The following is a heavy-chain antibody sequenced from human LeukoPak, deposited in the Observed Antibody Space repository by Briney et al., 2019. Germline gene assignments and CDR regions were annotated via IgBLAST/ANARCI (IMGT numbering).Heavy chain of an antibody. V-gene: IGHV1-2*02. D-gene: IGHD6-19*01. CDR2: INPNSGGT. CDR3: ARVPRKAGVGTDFDY. J-gene: IGHJ4*02. Sequence: ASVKVSCKASGYTFTGYYMHWVRQAPGQGLEWMGWINPNSGGTNYAQKFQGRVTMTRDTSISTAYMELSRLRSDDTAVYYGARVPRKAGVGTDFDYWGQGTLVTVSS. CDR1: GYTFTGYY.